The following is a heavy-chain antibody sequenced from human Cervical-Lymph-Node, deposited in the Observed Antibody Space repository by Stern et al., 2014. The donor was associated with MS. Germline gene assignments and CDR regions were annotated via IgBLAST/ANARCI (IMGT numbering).Heavy chain of an antibody. CDR2: ISYDVNDK. D-gene: IGHD6-19*01. J-gene: IGHJ3*02. V-gene: IGHV3-30*18. CDR3: AKGRTVAGKGVGAFDI. CDR1: GFTFSNFG. Sequence: VQLVESGGGVVQPGRSLRLSCAASGFTFSNFGMHWVRQAPGKGLEWVAIISYDVNDKNYADSVKGRFTISRDNSKNTVYLQINSLRAEGTAMYYCAKGRTVAGKGVGAFDIWGQGTMVTVSS.